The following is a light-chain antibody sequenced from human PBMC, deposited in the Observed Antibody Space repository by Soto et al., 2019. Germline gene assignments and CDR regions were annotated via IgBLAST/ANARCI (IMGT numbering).Light chain of an antibody. CDR3: LQDHNYPLT. CDR1: QGIRNN. V-gene: IGKV1-6*01. Sequence: AIQMTQSPSSLSASVGDRVTITCRASQGIRNNLGWYQQEPGKAPKVLIYGTSSLHSGVPSRFSGSGSGTDFTLTISSLQPEDFATYYCLQDHNYPLTYGQGTKAEVK. J-gene: IGKJ1*01. CDR2: GTS.